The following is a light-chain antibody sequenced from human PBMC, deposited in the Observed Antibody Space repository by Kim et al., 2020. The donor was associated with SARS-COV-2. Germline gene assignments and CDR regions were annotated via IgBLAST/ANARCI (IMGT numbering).Light chain of an antibody. CDR2: DAT. Sequence: SPGHRATRSRRASQTMKMWLVSYPHTPGEAARLLIYDATTRVTGMPARLLGCVSETVFTISLSNLQSEDLAVYYCQPANNWTTLTFGQGTKVDIK. J-gene: IGKJ1*01. V-gene: IGKV3-15*01. CDR3: QPANNWTTLT. CDR1: QTMKMW.